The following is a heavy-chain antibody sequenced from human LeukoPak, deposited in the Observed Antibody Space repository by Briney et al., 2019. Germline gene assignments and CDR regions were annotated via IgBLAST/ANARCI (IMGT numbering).Heavy chain of an antibody. J-gene: IGHJ6*03. CDR1: GFTFSTYS. V-gene: IGHV3-48*02. D-gene: IGHD6-19*01. CDR3: ARDPYSGGYGAYYYYYMDV. Sequence: GGSLRLSCAASGFTFSTYSMNWVRQAPGKGLQWVSYISRSSSTIYYADSVKGRFTISRDNAKNSLYLQMNSLRDEDTAVYYCARDPYSGGYGAYYYYYMDVWGKGTTVTVSS. CDR2: ISRSSSTI.